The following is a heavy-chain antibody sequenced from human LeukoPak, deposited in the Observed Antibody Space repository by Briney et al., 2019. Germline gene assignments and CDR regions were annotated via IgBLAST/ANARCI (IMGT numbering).Heavy chain of an antibody. J-gene: IGHJ4*02. D-gene: IGHD3-16*02. CDR1: GYTFTSYD. Sequence: ASVKVSCKASGYTFTSYDINWVRQATGQGLEWMGWMNPNSGNTGYAQKFQDRVTMTRNTSISTAYMELSSLRSEDTAVYYCARGRITFGGVIVIQYFDYWGQGTLVTVSS. CDR2: MNPNSGNT. CDR3: ARGRITFGGVIVIQYFDY. V-gene: IGHV1-8*01.